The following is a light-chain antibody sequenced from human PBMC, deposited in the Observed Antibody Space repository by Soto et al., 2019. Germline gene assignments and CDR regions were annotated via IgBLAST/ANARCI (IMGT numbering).Light chain of an antibody. CDR2: DAS. J-gene: IGKJ1*01. CDR3: QQRSNWPIT. Sequence: PGGRATLSCRASQSVSSYLAWFQQKPGQAPRLLIYDASNRAPGIPARFSGSGSGTDFTLTIRSLEPADFAVYYCQQRSNWPITFGQGTKVDIK. CDR1: QSVSSY. V-gene: IGKV3-11*01.